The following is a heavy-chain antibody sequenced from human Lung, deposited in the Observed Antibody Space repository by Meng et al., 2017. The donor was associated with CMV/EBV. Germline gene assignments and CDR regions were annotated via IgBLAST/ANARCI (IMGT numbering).Heavy chain of an antibody. Sequence: GPFRSYAISWVRQAPEQGLEWMGGIIPIFGTANYAQKFQGRVTITTDESTSTAYMELSSLRSEDTAVYYCARVRSRDYGDFYAYFDYWGQGTLVTVSS. V-gene: IGHV1-69*05. CDR3: ARVRSRDYGDFYAYFDY. J-gene: IGHJ4*02. CDR2: IIPIFGTA. CDR1: GPFRSYA. D-gene: IGHD4-17*01.